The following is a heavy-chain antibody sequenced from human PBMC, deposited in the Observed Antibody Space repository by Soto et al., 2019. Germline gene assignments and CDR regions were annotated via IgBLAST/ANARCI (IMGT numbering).Heavy chain of an antibody. V-gene: IGHV3-23*01. J-gene: IGHJ6*02. CDR1: GFTFSSYA. CDR2: ISGSGGST. CDR3: AKVSHIYYYYYGMDV. Sequence: EVPLLESGGGLVQPGGSLRLSCAASGFTFSSYAMSWVRQAPGKGLEWVSAISGSGGSTYYADSVKGRFTISRDNSKNTLYLQMNSLRAEDTAVYYCAKVSHIYYYYYGMDVWGQGTTVTVSS.